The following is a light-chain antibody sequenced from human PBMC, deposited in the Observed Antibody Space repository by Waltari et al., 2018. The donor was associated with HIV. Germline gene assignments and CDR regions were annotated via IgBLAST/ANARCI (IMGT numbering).Light chain of an antibody. CDR2: GAS. V-gene: IGKV3-20*01. J-gene: IGKJ1*01. CDR3: QQYGSSLWT. Sequence: ELVLPQSPGTLSLSPGEIATLSCRASQSVSSTYLAWYQQKPGQAPRLLIYGASSRATGIPDRFSGSGSGTDFTLTISRLQPEDFAVYYCQQYGSSLWTFGQGTKVEIK. CDR1: QSVSSTY.